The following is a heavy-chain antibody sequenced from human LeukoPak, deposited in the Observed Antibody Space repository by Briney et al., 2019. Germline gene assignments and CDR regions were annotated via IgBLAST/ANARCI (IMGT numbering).Heavy chain of an antibody. D-gene: IGHD3-3*01. CDR1: GFTFSNYW. J-gene: IGHJ6*02. CDR2: INSDGSST. Sequence: GGSLRLSCAASGFTFSNYWMDWVRQAPGKGLVWVSHINSDGSSTIYADSVKGRFTISRDNAKNTLYLQMNDLRAEDTAVYYCARDLETPGAYGMDVWGQGTTVTVSS. V-gene: IGHV3-74*01. CDR3: ARDLETPGAYGMDV.